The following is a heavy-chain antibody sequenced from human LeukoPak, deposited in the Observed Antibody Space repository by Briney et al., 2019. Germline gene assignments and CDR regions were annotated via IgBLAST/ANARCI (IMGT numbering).Heavy chain of an antibody. CDR3: ARDKIAVAGPNFDY. V-gene: IGHV1-8*03. J-gene: IGHJ4*02. D-gene: IGHD6-19*01. CDR1: GYTFTSYD. Sequence: ASVKVSCKASGYTFTSYDINWVRQATGQGLEWMGWMNPNSGNTGYAQKFQGRVTITRNTSISTAYMELSSLRSEDTAVYYCARDKIAVAGPNFDYWGQGTLVTVSS. CDR2: MNPNSGNT.